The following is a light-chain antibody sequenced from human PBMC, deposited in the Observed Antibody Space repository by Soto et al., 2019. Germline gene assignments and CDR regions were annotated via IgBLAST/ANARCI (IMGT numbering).Light chain of an antibody. Sequence: EIVLTQSPGTLSLSPGERATLSCRASQSVSSSYLAWYQQKPGHAPRLLIYGASNRATGIPDRFSGSGSGTYSALTISSRGPEDFAVYYCQRHGTLLFTFGPGTKVD. CDR2: GAS. J-gene: IGKJ3*01. V-gene: IGKV3-20*01. CDR1: QSVSSSY. CDR3: QRHGTLLFT.